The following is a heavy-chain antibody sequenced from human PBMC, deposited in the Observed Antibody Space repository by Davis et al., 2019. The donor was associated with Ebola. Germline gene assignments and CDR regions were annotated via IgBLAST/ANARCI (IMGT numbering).Heavy chain of an antibody. CDR1: GLTFSNHW. Sequence: HTGGSLRLSCAASGLTFSNHWMHWVRQAPGKGLVWVSRINGDGSSTSYADSVKGRFTISRDNAKNTLYLQNNSLRVEDTAVYYCAKGFHDFWSGALDYWGQGALVTVSS. D-gene: IGHD3-3*01. CDR2: INGDGSST. V-gene: IGHV3-74*01. CDR3: AKGFHDFWSGALDY. J-gene: IGHJ4*02.